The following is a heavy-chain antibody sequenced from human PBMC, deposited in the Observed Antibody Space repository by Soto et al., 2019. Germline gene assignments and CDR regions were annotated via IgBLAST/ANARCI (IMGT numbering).Heavy chain of an antibody. CDR3: AILWKGYYYGSGSPKVGMDV. D-gene: IGHD3-10*01. CDR2: IYYSGST. Sequence: SETLSLTCTVSGGSISSYYWSWIRQPPGKGLEWIGYIYYSGSTNYNPSLKSRVTISVDTSKNQFSLKLSSVTAADTAVYYCAILWKGYYYGSGSPKVGMDVWGQGTKVTVSS. V-gene: IGHV4-59*08. CDR1: GGSISSYY. J-gene: IGHJ6*02.